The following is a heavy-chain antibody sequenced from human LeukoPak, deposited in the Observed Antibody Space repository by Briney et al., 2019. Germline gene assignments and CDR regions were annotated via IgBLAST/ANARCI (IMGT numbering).Heavy chain of an antibody. CDR2: INPNSGGT. D-gene: IGHD5-24*01. V-gene: IGHV1-2*02. Sequence: ASVKVSCTASGYTFTSYGISWVRQAPGQGLEWMGWINPNSGGTNYAQKFQGRVTMTRDTSISTAYMELSRLRSDDTAVYYCAREEMGRTTGDNYYYYGMDVWGQGTTVTVSS. J-gene: IGHJ6*02. CDR1: GYTFTSYG. CDR3: AREEMGRTTGDNYYYYGMDV.